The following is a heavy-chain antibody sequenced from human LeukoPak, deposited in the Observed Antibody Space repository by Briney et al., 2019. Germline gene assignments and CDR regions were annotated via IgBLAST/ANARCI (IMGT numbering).Heavy chain of an antibody. D-gene: IGHD3-22*01. J-gene: IGHJ4*02. CDR1: GYTFTSYG. Sequence: ASVKVSCKASGYTFTSYGISWVRQAPGQGLEWMGWISAYNGNTNYAQKLQGRVTMTTDTSTSTAYMELRSLRSDDTAVYYCARVLRYYDSSGYLGYWGQGTLVTVSS. V-gene: IGHV1-18*01. CDR2: ISAYNGNT. CDR3: ARVLRYYDSSGYLGY.